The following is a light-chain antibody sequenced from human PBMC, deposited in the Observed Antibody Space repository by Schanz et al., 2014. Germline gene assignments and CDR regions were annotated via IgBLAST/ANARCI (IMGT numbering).Light chain of an antibody. CDR1: QSVSSSY. J-gene: IGKJ5*01. CDR3: QQRNDWPIT. V-gene: IGKV3D-20*02. CDR2: DAT. Sequence: EIVMTQSPGTLSVSPGERATLSCRASQSVSSSYLAWYQQKPGQTPRLLIHDATNRATGVPARFSGSGSGTDFTLTISSLESEDFAVYYCQQRNDWPITFGQGTRLDIK.